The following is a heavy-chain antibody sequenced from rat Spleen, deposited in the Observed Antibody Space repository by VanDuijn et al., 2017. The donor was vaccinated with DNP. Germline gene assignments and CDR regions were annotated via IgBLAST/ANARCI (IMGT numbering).Heavy chain of an antibody. CDR3: ATGPHWFAY. CDR1: GFTFSDYY. V-gene: IGHV5-22*01. Sequence: EVQLVESGGGLVQPGRSLKLSCAASGFTFSDYYMAWVRQAPKKGLEWVASISYEGSGSYYGDSVKGRFTISRDNAKSTLYLQMNSLRSEDTATYYCATGPHWFAYWGQGTLVTVSS. D-gene: IGHD4-2*01. CDR2: ISYEGSGS. J-gene: IGHJ3*01.